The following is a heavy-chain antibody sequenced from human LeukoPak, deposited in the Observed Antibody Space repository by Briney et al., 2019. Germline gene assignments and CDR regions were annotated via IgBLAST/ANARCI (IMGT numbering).Heavy chain of an antibody. Sequence: GGSLRLSCGASGFIFDDSVMHWVRQAPGKGLEWVSGISRKSDYMSYAESVKGRFIISRDNTKNSLYLQMNSLRVEDTALYYCAKERYDGSGAAYDNWGQGSLVTVSS. CDR3: AKERYDGSGAAYDN. J-gene: IGHJ4*02. CDR1: GFIFDDSV. D-gene: IGHD3-10*01. CDR2: ISRKSDYM. V-gene: IGHV3-9*01.